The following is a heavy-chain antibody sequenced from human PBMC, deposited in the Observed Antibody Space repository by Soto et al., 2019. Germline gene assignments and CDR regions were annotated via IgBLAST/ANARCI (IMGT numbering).Heavy chain of an antibody. V-gene: IGHV1-18*01. CDR1: GYTFTSYG. J-gene: IGHJ4*02. D-gene: IGHD3-3*01. CDR2: ISAYNGNT. CDR3: ARVPLPLEWCSSLDY. Sequence: RASVKVSCKASGYTFTSYGISWVRQAPGQGLEWMGWISAYNGNTNYAQKLQGRVTMTTDTSTSTAYMELRSLRSDDTAVYYCARVPLPLEWCSSLDYWGQGTLVTVSS.